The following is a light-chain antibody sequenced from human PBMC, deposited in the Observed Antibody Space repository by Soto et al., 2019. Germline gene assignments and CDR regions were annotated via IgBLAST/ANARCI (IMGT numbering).Light chain of an antibody. CDR2: GAS. V-gene: IGKV3-20*01. J-gene: IGKJ1*01. CDR3: QHFGNSRWT. Sequence: IVLTQPPGTLSLSPGERATLSCRASQSVSSSYLAWYQQRPGQAPRLLIYGASSRATGIPDRFSGSGSGTDFTLTISRLEPEDFALYFCQHFGNSRWTFGQGTKVDIK. CDR1: QSVSSSY.